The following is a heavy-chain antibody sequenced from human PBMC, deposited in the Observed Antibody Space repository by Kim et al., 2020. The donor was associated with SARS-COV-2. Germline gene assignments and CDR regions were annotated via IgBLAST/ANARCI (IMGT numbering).Heavy chain of an antibody. CDR2: ISAYNGNT. Sequence: ASVKVSCKASGYTFTSYGISWVRQAPGQGLEWMGWISAYNGNTNYAQKLQGRVTMTTDTSTSTAYMELRSLRSDDTAVYYCARRGAYSGSYFVYYYYGMDVWGQGTTVTVSS. V-gene: IGHV1-18*04. D-gene: IGHD1-26*01. CDR3: ARRGAYSGSYFVYYYYGMDV. J-gene: IGHJ6*02. CDR1: GYTFTSYG.